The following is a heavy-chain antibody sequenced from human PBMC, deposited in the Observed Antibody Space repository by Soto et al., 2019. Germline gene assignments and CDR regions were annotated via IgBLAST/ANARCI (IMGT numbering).Heavy chain of an antibody. J-gene: IGHJ4*02. D-gene: IGHD6-6*01. CDR3: ARQGEHSSSYFFDS. Sequence: KTSETLSLTCTVSGDSIDTSSYCWGWIRQPPGKGLEWIGSVCYRGTTYYNPSLKSRLTISVDTSKRQFSLKLSSVTAADTAVFYCARQGEHSSSYFFDSWGQGTLVTV. CDR1: GDSIDTSSYC. V-gene: IGHV4-39*01. CDR2: VCYRGTT.